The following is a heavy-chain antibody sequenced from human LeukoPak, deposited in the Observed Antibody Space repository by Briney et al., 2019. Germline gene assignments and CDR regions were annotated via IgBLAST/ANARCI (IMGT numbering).Heavy chain of an antibody. Sequence: GGSLRLSCAASGFTFSSYSMNWVRQAPGKGLEWVSSISSSSSYIYYADSVKGRFTISRDNAKNSLYLQMNSLRAEDTAVYYCARVIDDYGLPFGYWGQGTLVTVSS. D-gene: IGHD4-17*01. V-gene: IGHV3-21*01. J-gene: IGHJ4*02. CDR1: GFTFSSYS. CDR2: ISSSSSYI. CDR3: ARVIDDYGLPFGY.